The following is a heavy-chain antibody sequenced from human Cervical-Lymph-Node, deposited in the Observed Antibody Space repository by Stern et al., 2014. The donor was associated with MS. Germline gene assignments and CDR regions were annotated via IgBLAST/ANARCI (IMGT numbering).Heavy chain of an antibody. Sequence: EVQLVESGGGLVQPGGSLRLSCAASGFTFSSYWMHWVRQAPGKGLVWVSRITSDGSSTSYADSVKGRFTISRDNAKNTLYLQMNSLRAEDTAVYYCARTSLPHYYDSSGSAWYFDLWGRGTLVTVSS. D-gene: IGHD3-22*01. J-gene: IGHJ2*01. CDR1: GFTFSSYW. CDR3: ARTSLPHYYDSSGSAWYFDL. V-gene: IGHV3-74*02. CDR2: ITSDGSST.